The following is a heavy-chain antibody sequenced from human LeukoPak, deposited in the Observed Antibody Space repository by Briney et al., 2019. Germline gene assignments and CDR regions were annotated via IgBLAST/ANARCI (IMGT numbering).Heavy chain of an antibody. CDR1: GFTFDDYA. CDR2: ISWNSGSI. Sequence: GGSLRLSCAASGFTFDDYAMHWVRQAPGKGLEWVSGISWNSGSIGYADSVKGRFTISRDNAKNSLYLQMNSLRAEDTAVYYCARDRGGEWELRRPDAFDIWGQGTMVTVSS. CDR3: ARDRGGEWELRRPDAFDI. V-gene: IGHV3-9*01. J-gene: IGHJ3*02. D-gene: IGHD1-26*01.